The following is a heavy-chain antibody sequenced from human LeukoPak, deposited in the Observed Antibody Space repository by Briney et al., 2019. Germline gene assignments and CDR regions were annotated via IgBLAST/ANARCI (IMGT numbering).Heavy chain of an antibody. Sequence: GGSLRLSCAASGFTFSSYGMHWVRQAPGKGLEWVSYISSSGSTIYYADSVKGRFTTSRDNAKSSLYLQMNSLRAEDMALYYCAKDYGSGSSNDAFDIWGQGTMVTVSS. D-gene: IGHD3-10*01. CDR2: ISSSGSTI. CDR1: GFTFSSYG. V-gene: IGHV3-48*04. J-gene: IGHJ3*02. CDR3: AKDYGSGSSNDAFDI.